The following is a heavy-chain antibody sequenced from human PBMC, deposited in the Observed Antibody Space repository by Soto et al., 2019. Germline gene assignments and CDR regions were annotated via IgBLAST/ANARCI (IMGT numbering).Heavy chain of an antibody. CDR1: GGSISGEYYH. CDR2: IHYSGSV. CDR3: ARANWYSEF. J-gene: IGHJ6*02. Sequence: SETLSLTCTVSGGSISGEYYHWTWIRQSPGKGLEWIGYIHYSGSVLYNPSFKSRLTISVDTSKSQFSLHLSSVTAADTAIYYCARANWYSEFWGQGTTVTVSS. D-gene: IGHD1-7*01. V-gene: IGHV4-30-4*02.